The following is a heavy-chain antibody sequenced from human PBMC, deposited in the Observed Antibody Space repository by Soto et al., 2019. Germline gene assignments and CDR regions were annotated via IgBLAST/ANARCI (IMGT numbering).Heavy chain of an antibody. CDR3: ASSYSNPKDYYYYMDV. CDR2: IYSGGST. J-gene: IGHJ6*03. Sequence: PGGSLRLSCAASGFTVSSNYMSWVRQAPGKGLERVSVIYSGGSTYYADSVKGRFTISRDNSKNTLYLQMNSLRAEDTAVYYCASSYSNPKDYYYYMDVWGKGTTVTVSS. CDR1: GFTVSSNY. D-gene: IGHD4-4*01. V-gene: IGHV3-66*01.